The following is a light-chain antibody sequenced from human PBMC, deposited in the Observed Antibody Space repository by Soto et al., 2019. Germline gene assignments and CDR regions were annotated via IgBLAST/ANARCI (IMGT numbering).Light chain of an antibody. CDR1: QSVSTN. CDR3: QHHNTWLWT. Sequence: EIVMTQSPTTLSVSLGERAALSCRASQSVSTNLAWYQQKPGQAPRLLIYGASVRATGIAARFSGSGSGTEFTLTINSLQSDDAAVYHCQHHNTWLWTFGQGTKVEIK. V-gene: IGKV3D-15*01. CDR2: GAS. J-gene: IGKJ1*01.